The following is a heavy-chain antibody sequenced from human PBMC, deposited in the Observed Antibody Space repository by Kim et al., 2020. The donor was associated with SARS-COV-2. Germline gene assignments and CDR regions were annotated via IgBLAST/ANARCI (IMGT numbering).Heavy chain of an antibody. CDR2: INPNSGGT. D-gene: IGHD4-17*01. J-gene: IGHJ3*02. Sequence: ASVKVSCKASGYTFTGYYMHWVRQAPGQGLEWMGWINPNSGGTNYAQKFQGRVTMTRDTSISTAYMELSRLRSDDTAVYYCARERSGYGGPSDAFDIWGQGTMVTVSS. CDR1: GYTFTGYY. CDR3: ARERSGYGGPSDAFDI. V-gene: IGHV1-2*02.